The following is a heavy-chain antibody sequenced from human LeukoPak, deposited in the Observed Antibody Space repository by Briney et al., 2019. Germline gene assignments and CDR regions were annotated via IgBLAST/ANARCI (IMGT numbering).Heavy chain of an antibody. J-gene: IGHJ4*02. V-gene: IGHV4-34*01. D-gene: IGHD3-3*01. CDR3: ARGPLLHY. Sequence: SETLSLTCAVYGGSFSGYYWSWIRQPPGEGLEWIGEINHSGSTNYNPSLKSRVTISVDTSKNQFSLKLSSVTAADTAVYYCARGPLLHYWGQGTLVTVSS. CDR2: INHSGST. CDR1: GGSFSGYY.